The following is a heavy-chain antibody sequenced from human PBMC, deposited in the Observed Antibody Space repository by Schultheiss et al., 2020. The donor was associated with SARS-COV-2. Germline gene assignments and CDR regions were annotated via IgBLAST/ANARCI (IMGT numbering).Heavy chain of an antibody. J-gene: IGHJ6*02. Sequence: GGSLRLSCAASGFTFSSYAMHWVRQAPGKGLEWVAVISYDGSNKYYADSVKGRFTISRDNSKNTLYLQMNSLRDEDTAVYYCARDLPRITIFATSYYGMDVWGQGTTVTVSS. V-gene: IGHV3-30-3*01. CDR1: GFTFSSYA. CDR2: ISYDGSNK. CDR3: ARDLPRITIFATSYYGMDV. D-gene: IGHD3-3*01.